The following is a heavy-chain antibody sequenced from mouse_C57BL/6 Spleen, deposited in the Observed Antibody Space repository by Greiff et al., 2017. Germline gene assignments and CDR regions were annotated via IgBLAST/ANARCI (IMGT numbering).Heavy chain of an antibody. CDR2: IDPSDSET. CDR1: GYTFTSYW. Sequence: QVQLQQSGAELVRPGSSVKLSCKASGYTFTSYWMHWVKQRPIQGLEWIGNIDPSDSETHYNQKFKDKATLTVDKSSSTAYMQLSSLTSEDSAVYYCARHTTVVATNFDYWGQGTTLTVSS. D-gene: IGHD1-1*01. J-gene: IGHJ2*01. CDR3: ARHTTVVATNFDY. V-gene: IGHV1-52*01.